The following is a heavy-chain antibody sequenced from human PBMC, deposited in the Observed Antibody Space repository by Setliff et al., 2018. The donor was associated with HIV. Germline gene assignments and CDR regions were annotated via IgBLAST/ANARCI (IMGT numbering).Heavy chain of an antibody. CDR2: IIYNGGT. CDR1: GGSFSGYY. J-gene: IGHJ6*02. CDR3: ARGHCSGTNCYGVDYYGMDV. Sequence: SETLSLTCAVYGGSFSGYYWSWIRQSPGKGLEWIGEIIYNGGTNYNPTLKSRVSISLDTSKNQFSLKLTSVTAADTAVYYCARGHCSGTNCYGVDYYGMDVWGQGTTVTVSS. D-gene: IGHD2-2*01. V-gene: IGHV4-34*01.